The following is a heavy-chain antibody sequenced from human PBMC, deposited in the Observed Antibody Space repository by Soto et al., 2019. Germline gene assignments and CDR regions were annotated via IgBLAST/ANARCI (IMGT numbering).Heavy chain of an antibody. CDR2: IWYDGSDK. J-gene: IGHJ4*02. CDR3: ARESEDLTSNFDY. V-gene: IGHV3-30*02. Sequence: PGGSLRLSCAASGFTLSSNGMHWVRQAPGKGLEWVAFIWYDGSDKYYADSVKGRFTISRDNSKNTLNLQMNSLRFEDTAVYYCARESEDLTSNFDYWGQGTLVTVSS. CDR1: GFTLSSNG.